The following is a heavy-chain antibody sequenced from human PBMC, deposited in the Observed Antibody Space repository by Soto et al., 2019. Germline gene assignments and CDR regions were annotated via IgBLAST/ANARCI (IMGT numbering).Heavy chain of an antibody. D-gene: IGHD3-10*01. V-gene: IGHV1-8*01. Sequence: VASVKVSCKASGYTFTSYDINWVRQATGQGLEWMGWMNPNSGNTGYAQKFQGRVTMTRNTPISTAYMELSSLRSEDTAVYYCSSGRFGELGDYYGMDVWGQGTTVTVSS. CDR2: MNPNSGNT. CDR3: SSGRFGELGDYYGMDV. CDR1: GYTFTSYD. J-gene: IGHJ6*02.